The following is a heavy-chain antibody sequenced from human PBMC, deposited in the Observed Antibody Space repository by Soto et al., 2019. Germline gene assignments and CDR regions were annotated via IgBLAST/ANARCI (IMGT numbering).Heavy chain of an antibody. CDR1: GFTFSNDW. V-gene: IGHV3-74*01. CDR2: INMDGSST. Sequence: EVQLVESGGGLVQPGGSLRLSCAASGFTFSNDWMHWVRQAAGKGLVWVSRINMDGSSTNYADSVKGRFTISRDNAKNTLYLQMNTLRVEDTAVYYCARGPRGLYHNHYWGQGALVTVSS. D-gene: IGHD2-2*01. J-gene: IGHJ4*02. CDR3: ARGPRGLYHNHY.